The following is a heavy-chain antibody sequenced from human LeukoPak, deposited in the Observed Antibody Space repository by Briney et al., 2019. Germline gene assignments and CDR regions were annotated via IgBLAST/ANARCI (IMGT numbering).Heavy chain of an antibody. D-gene: IGHD3-9*01. V-gene: IGHV1-18*01. CDR2: VSSYNGDT. CDR1: GYTFNNYG. J-gene: IGHJ5*02. CDR3: VKDWHILTGRNCFDP. Sequence: GASVKVSCKASGYTFNNYGISWVRQAPGQGLERMGWVSSYNGDTNYAQKFRGRVTMSTDTSTSTAYMELRGLRFDDTAIYYCVKDWHILTGRNCFDPWGQGTLVTVSS.